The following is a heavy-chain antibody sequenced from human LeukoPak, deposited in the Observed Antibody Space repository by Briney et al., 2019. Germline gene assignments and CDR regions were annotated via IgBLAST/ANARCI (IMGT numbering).Heavy chain of an antibody. Sequence: PGGSLRLSCAASGFTFSGYSMNWVRQVPGKGLEWVSSISTTSDYIHYADSLKGRVAISRDNAKNSLYLQMNSLRAEDTAIYYCARGGIYSQGFDYWGQGSLVTVSS. CDR2: ISTTSDYI. CDR1: GFTFSGYS. J-gene: IGHJ4*02. CDR3: ARGGIYSQGFDY. V-gene: IGHV3-21*01. D-gene: IGHD6-13*01.